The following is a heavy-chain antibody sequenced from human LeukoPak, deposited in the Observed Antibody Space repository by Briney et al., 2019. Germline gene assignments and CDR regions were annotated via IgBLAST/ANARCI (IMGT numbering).Heavy chain of an antibody. J-gene: IGHJ4*02. D-gene: IGHD3-16*01. CDR3: PKPRTVWGSGPQRPPHSFFAY. Sequence: GGSLRLSCAASGFTFSSYGMHWVRQAPGKGLEWVAFIRYDGSNKYYADSVKGRFTISRDNSKSTLYLQMNSLRAEDTAVYYGPKPRTVWGSGPQRPPHSFFAYWGKGPLLTVS. CDR1: GFTFSSYG. V-gene: IGHV3-30*02. CDR2: IRYDGSNK.